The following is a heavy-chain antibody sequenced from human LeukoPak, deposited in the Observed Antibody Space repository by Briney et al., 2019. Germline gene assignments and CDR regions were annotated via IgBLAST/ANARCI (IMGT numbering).Heavy chain of an antibody. D-gene: IGHD6-19*01. V-gene: IGHV3-74*01. CDR1: GFTFSTYW. CDR3: ARRIGYSSGHSAVYYFDY. J-gene: IGHJ4*02. CDR2: INSGGDDT. Sequence: GGSLRLSCAASGFTFSTYWMHWVRHAPGKGLVWVSLINSGGDDTKYADSVKGRFTISRDNAKNTLYLQMNSLRAEDTAVYYCARRIGYSSGHSAVYYFDYWGQGTLVTVSS.